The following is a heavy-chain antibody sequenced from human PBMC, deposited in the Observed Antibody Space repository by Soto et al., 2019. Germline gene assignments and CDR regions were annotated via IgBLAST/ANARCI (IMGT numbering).Heavy chain of an antibody. V-gene: IGHV1-18*01. CDR3: ARPKDYDDCLDL. CDR1: GYAFTCNG. Sequence: EVSVEPSCKASGYAFTCNGISWVRQAPGQGLEWMGWINAGNGNTKYAQKFQGRVTFTTDTSANTAYMELSSLISEDTAVYYCARPKDYDDCLDLWGQGTLVTVSS. J-gene: IGHJ4*02. D-gene: IGHD3-22*01. CDR2: INAGNGNT.